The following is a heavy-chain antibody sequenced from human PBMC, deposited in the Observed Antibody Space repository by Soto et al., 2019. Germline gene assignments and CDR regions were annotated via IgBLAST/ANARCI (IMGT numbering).Heavy chain of an antibody. Sequence: EVQLLESGGGLVQPGGSLRLSCAASGLTFSNYYMNWVRQAPGTGLEWVSVVSGSGAIIYYADSVKGRSTITRDNSKNRLYLKMNTLKAEGVAVYYCAEGGGRLELRDWGQGTLVTVSS. CDR1: GLTFSNYY. CDR3: AEGGGRLELRD. CDR2: VSGSGAII. D-gene: IGHD1-7*01. J-gene: IGHJ4*02. V-gene: IGHV3-23*01.